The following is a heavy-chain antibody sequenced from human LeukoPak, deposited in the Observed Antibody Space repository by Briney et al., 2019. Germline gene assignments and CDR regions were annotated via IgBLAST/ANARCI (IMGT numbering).Heavy chain of an antibody. Sequence: ASVKVSCKASGYTFTAHSIHWVRQAPGQGLAWMGWINPTSGGTNYAHKFQGRVTITRDTSISVVYMELSSLRSDDTAVYYCAIASGYSSSWYPDYWGQGTLVTVSS. CDR1: GYTFTAHS. D-gene: IGHD6-13*01. CDR2: INPTSGGT. J-gene: IGHJ4*02. CDR3: AIASGYSSSWYPDY. V-gene: IGHV1-2*07.